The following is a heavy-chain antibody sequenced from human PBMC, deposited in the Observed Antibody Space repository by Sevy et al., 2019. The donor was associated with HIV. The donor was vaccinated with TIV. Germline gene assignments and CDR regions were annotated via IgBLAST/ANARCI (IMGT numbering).Heavy chain of an antibody. CDR1: GGSISAYY. D-gene: IGHD5-12*01. J-gene: IGHJ5*02. Sequence: SETLSLTCTVFGGSISAYYWSWIRQSPEKGLQYIGYIYYTGSTNYNPSLKSRVTISVDTSKNQSSLRLTPVTAADTAIYYCARAPPVRSGDDALNWFDPWGQGTLVTVSS. V-gene: IGHV4-59*12. CDR2: IYYTGST. CDR3: ARAPPVRSGDDALNWFDP.